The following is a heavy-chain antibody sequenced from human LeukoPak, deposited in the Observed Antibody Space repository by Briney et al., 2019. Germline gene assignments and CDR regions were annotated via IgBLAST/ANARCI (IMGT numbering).Heavy chain of an antibody. D-gene: IGHD3-22*01. V-gene: IGHV3-20*04. CDR1: GFTSDDYG. J-gene: IGHJ4*02. CDR3: SKRENYYDNSGCDFDY. Sequence: PGGSLRLSCAASGFTSDDYGMSWVRQAPGKGLEWVSGINWNGGSTGYADYVKGRFTISRDNSKNTLYLQLNSLRAEDTAVYYCSKRENYYDNSGCDFDYWGQGTLVTVSS. CDR2: INWNGGST.